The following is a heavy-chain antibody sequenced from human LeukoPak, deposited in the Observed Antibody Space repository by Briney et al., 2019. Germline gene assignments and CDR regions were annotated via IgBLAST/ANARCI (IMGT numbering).Heavy chain of an antibody. CDR3: ARPELPGWSVLFDF. Sequence: GGSLRLSCAASGFTFSSYGMHWVRQAPGKGLEWVAVISYDGSNKYYADSVKGRFTISRDNSKNTLYLQMNSLRAEDTAVYYCARPELPGWSVLFDFWGQGTLVTVSS. D-gene: IGHD2-15*01. V-gene: IGHV3-30*03. CDR2: ISYDGSNK. CDR1: GFTFSSYG. J-gene: IGHJ4*02.